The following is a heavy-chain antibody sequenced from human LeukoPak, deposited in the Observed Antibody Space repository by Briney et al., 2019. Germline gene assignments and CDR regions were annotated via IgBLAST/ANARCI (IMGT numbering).Heavy chain of an antibody. V-gene: IGHV5-51*01. CDR1: GDTFTNYW. J-gene: IGHJ4*02. CDR2: IYPGDSDT. CDR3: ARGGVFSSSWFAYFDY. D-gene: IGHD6-13*01. Sequence: GESLKTSFKASGDTFTNYWIAWVRQMPGKGLEWMGIIYPGDSDTRYSPSVEGQVTISVDKSISTAFLQWSSLKASDTAMYYCARGGVFSSSWFAYFDYWGQGTLVTVSS.